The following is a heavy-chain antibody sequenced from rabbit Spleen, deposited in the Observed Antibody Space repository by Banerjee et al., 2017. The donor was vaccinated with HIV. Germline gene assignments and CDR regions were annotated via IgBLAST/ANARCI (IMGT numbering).Heavy chain of an antibody. D-gene: IGHD1-1*01. J-gene: IGHJ2*01. V-gene: IGHV1S45*01. CDR2: IYTGDGST. CDR3: ARNYVNTVDH. CDR1: GFDFISSYM. Sequence: QEQLKETGGGLVQPGGSLTLSCKDSGFDFISSYMNWVRQAPGKGLEWIGIIYTGDGSTDYASWVNGRFTIYKTSSTTVTLQMTSLTVADTATYFCARNYVNTVDHWGQGTLVTV.